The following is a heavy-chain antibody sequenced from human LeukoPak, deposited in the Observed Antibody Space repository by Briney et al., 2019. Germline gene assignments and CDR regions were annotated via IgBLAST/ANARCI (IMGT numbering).Heavy chain of an antibody. CDR2: ISGSGGST. Sequence: GGSLRLSCAASGFTFSSYAMSWVRQAPGKGLEWVSAISGSGGSTYYADSVKGRFTISRDNSKNTLYLQMNSLRAEDTAVYYYAKDRDWPTDAFDIWGQGTMVTVSS. CDR1: GFTFSSYA. CDR3: AKDRDWPTDAFDI. V-gene: IGHV3-23*01. J-gene: IGHJ3*02. D-gene: IGHD2-21*02.